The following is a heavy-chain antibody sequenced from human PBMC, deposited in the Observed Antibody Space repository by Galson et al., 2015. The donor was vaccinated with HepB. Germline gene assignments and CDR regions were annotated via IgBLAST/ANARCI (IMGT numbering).Heavy chain of an antibody. J-gene: IGHJ6*03. CDR2: ISPYNGNT. D-gene: IGHD1-1*01. CDR3: AREGYNWNDEGHYYFNYMDA. Sequence: SVKVSCKASGYTFTSFGVSWVRQAPGQGLEWMGWISPYNGNTNYAPKVQGRVTMTTDTSTTTAYMELRGLRSDDTAVYYCAREGYNWNDEGHYYFNYMDAWGKGTAVTVSS. V-gene: IGHV1-18*01. CDR1: GYTFTSFG.